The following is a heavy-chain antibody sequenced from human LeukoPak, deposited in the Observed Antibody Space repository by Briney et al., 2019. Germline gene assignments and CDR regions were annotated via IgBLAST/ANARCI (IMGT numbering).Heavy chain of an antibody. J-gene: IGHJ4*02. D-gene: IGHD6-19*01. CDR2: GDYSGGT. CDR3: AGERGEEYSSGWYKRNYFDN. Sequence: MPSETLSLTCTVSGDSFSSVTDYWAWIRQPPGKGLERIASGDYSGGTYYNPSLESRVAISADMSKNQFSLKLISVTGADTAVYYCAGERGEEYSSGWYKRNYFDNWGQGIRVTVSS. CDR1: GDSFSSVTDY. V-gene: IGHV4-39*07.